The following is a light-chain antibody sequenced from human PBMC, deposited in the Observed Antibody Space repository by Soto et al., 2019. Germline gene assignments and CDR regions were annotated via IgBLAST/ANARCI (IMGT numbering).Light chain of an antibody. CDR1: NIGSKS. J-gene: IGLJ2*01. Sequence: SYELTQPPSVSVAPGKTARITCGGNNIGSKSVHWYQQKPGQAPVLVIYYDSDRPSGIPERFSGSNSGNTATLTISRVEAGEEADYYCQVWDSSSDHPGVFGGGTKLTVL. CDR2: YDS. V-gene: IGLV3-21*04. CDR3: QVWDSSSDHPGV.